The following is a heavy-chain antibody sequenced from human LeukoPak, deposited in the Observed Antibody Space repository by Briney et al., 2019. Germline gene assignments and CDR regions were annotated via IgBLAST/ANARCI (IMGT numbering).Heavy chain of an antibody. CDR1: GGSISNYY. Sequence: PSETLSLTCTVSGGSISNYYWSWIRQPPGKGLEWIGYIYSSGSTNYNPSLKSRVTISVDTSKNQLSLRLNSVTAADAAVYYCARAHSSSWYMDYWGQGTLVTVS. J-gene: IGHJ4*02. CDR2: IYSSGST. V-gene: IGHV4-59*01. CDR3: ARAHSSSWYMDY. D-gene: IGHD6-13*01.